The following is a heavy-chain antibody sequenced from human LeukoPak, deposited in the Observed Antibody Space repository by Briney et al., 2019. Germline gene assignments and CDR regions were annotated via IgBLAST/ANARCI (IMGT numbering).Heavy chain of an antibody. CDR3: ATYSSLNRREFQY. CDR2: ISYDGSNK. J-gene: IGHJ1*01. D-gene: IGHD3-22*01. CDR1: GFTFRSYA. V-gene: IGHV3-30*04. Sequence: PGGSLRLSCAASGFTFRSYAMHWVRQAPGKGLEWVAVISYDGSNKYYADSVKGRFTISRDNSKNTVYLQMNSLRAEDTAVYYCATYSSLNRREFQYWGQGTLLTVSS.